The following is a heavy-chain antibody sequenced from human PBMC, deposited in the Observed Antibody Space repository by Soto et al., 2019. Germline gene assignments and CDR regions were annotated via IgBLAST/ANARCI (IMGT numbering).Heavy chain of an antibody. V-gene: IGHV3-23*01. J-gene: IGHJ6*02. CDR3: AKAVTLVRGINPYSYGLDV. Sequence: GGSLRLSCAVSGFPFSNYVMTWVRQAPGKGLEWVSVISGGGGSTNYAESVKGRFTISRDNSENTLYLQMNSLRAEDTAVYYCAKAVTLVRGINPYSYGLDVWGQGTTVTVSS. D-gene: IGHD3-10*01. CDR2: ISGGGGST. CDR1: GFPFSNYV.